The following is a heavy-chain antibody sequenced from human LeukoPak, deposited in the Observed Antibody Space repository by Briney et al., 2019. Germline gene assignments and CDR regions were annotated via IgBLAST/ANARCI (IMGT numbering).Heavy chain of an antibody. Sequence: PSETLSLTCTVSGGSISPLYWGWIRQAPGKGQEFIGYIYYSGSTNFNPSLKSRVTLSVDTSKSQISLKLTSVTAADTAVYYSARRGVAAKYYFDFWGQGTLVTVSS. D-gene: IGHD3-10*01. CDR2: IYYSGST. CDR3: ARRGVAAKYYFDF. V-gene: IGHV4-59*11. J-gene: IGHJ4*02. CDR1: GGSISPLY.